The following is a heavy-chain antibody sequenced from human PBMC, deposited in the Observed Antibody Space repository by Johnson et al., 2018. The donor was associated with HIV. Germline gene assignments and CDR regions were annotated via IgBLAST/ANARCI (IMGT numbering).Heavy chain of an antibody. D-gene: IGHD4-23*01. CDR1: GYIFTSYW. CDR3: ASSGTTVVGDWYFDV. J-gene: IGHJ6*04. V-gene: IGHV1-2*02. Sequence: VQLQQPGTELVKPGASVKLSCKASGYIFTSYWMHWVKQRPGQGLEWIGNINPSNGGTNYNEKIMSQVTLTVDKSSSTAYMQLSSLTSEDSAVYYCASSGTTVVGDWYFDVWGTGTTVTVSS. CDR2: INPSNGGT.